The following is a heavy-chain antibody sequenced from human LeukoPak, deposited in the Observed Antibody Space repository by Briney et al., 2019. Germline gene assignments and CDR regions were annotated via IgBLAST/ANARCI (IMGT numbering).Heavy chain of an antibody. Sequence: ASVKVSCKASGYTFTSYAMHWVRQAPGQRLEWMGWINAGNGNTKYSQKFQGRVTITRDTSASTAYMELSSLRSEDTAVYYCARDKVKRGGTAMVAFDYWGQGALVTVSS. D-gene: IGHD5-18*01. CDR2: INAGNGNT. CDR1: GYTFTSYA. V-gene: IGHV1-3*01. J-gene: IGHJ4*02. CDR3: ARDKVKRGGTAMVAFDY.